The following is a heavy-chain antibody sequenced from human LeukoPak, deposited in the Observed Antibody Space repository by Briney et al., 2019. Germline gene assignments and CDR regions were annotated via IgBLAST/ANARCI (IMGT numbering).Heavy chain of an antibody. V-gene: IGHV4-34*01. CDR1: GFTFSSY. CDR3: ARVRLRPYPFDY. Sequence: GSLRLSCAASGFTFSSYWSWIRQPPGRGLEWIGEINHSGSTNYNPSLKSRVTISVDTSKNQFSLKLSSVTAADTAVYYRARVRLRPYPFDYWGQGTLVTVSS. CDR2: INHSGST. J-gene: IGHJ4*02. D-gene: IGHD4-17*01.